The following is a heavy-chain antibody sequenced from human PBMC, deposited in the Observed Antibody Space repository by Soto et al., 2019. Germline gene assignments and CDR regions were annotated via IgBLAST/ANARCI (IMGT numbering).Heavy chain of an antibody. D-gene: IGHD4-17*01. Sequence: EVQLVASGGGLVQPGGPLRLSCAASGFTFSSYWMSWVPQAPGEGLEWVANIKQDGSEKHYVDSVKGRFTCSRDNAKNSLYLQMNSLRAEDTAVYYCASAFGDYVPFDYWGQGTLVTVSS. CDR1: GFTFSSYW. CDR2: IKQDGSEK. V-gene: IGHV3-7*01. CDR3: ASAFGDYVPFDY. J-gene: IGHJ4*02.